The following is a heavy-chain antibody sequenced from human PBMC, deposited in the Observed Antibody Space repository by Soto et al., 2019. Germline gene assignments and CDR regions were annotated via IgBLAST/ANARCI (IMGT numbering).Heavy chain of an antibody. CDR1: GFTFSSYA. CDR3: AKLGYCSSTSCSSFDY. Sequence: GGSLRLSCAASGFTFSSYAMSWVRQAPGKGLEWVSTISGSGAYTYYADSVKGRFIISRDNSKNALYLQMNTLRAEDTAVYYCAKLGYCSSTSCSSFDYWGQGTLVTVSS. CDR2: ISGSGAYT. V-gene: IGHV3-23*01. D-gene: IGHD2-2*01. J-gene: IGHJ4*02.